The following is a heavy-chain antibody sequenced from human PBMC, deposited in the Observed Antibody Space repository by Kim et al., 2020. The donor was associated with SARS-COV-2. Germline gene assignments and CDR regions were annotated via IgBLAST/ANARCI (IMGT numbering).Heavy chain of an antibody. CDR1: EDTFTSYS. J-gene: IGHJ4*02. V-gene: IGHV1-46*01. CDR2: IKPSGDST. CDR3: ARGNPARK. Sequence: ASVKVSCKASEDTFTSYSIQWVRQAPGQGLEWMGIIKPSGDSTSDVQRFRGRVTMTRDTSTNTVYMEVSSLRFEDTAVYYCARGNPARKWGQGTLVTVSS.